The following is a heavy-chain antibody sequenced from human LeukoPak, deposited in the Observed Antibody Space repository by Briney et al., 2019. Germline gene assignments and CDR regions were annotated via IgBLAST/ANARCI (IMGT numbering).Heavy chain of an antibody. V-gene: IGHV4-34*01. CDR2: IDHIGVT. Sequence: SETLSLTCAVYGASLSDYYWSWIHQPPGEGLEWRGEIDHIGVTKSHPSLKGRVTLSRDTSEHQFSLDVTSVTAADRALYYCAKTSQLGSNNWFDPWGQGTKVGVCS. D-gene: IGHD6-6*01. CDR1: GASLSDYY. CDR3: AKTSQLGSNNWFDP. J-gene: IGHJ5*02.